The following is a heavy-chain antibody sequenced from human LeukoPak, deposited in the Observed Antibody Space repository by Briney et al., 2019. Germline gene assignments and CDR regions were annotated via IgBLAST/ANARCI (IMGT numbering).Heavy chain of an antibody. J-gene: IGHJ4*02. V-gene: IGHV3-48*02. CDR2: ISSSSSTI. Sequence: PGGSLRLSCAASGFTFSAYSMNWVRQAPGKGLGWVSYISSSSSTIFYADSVKGRFTISRDNTKNSLYLQMNSLRDEDTAVYYCVSQLVFRSPFDYWGQGTLVTVSS. CDR3: VSQLVFRSPFDY. CDR1: GFTFSAYS.